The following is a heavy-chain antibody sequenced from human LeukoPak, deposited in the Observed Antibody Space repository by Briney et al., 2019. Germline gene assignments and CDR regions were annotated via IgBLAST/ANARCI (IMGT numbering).Heavy chain of an antibody. D-gene: IGHD4-17*01. CDR3: ARLYGDYGTYYYYYGMDV. CDR2: IYSGGST. J-gene: IGHJ6*02. CDR1: GFTVSSNY. V-gene: IGHV3-66*02. Sequence: PGGSLRLSCAASGFTVSSNYMSWVRQAPGKGPEWVSVIYSGGSTYYADSVKGRFTISRDNSKNTLYLQMNSLRAEDTAVYYCARLYGDYGTYYYYYGMDVWGQGTTVTVSS.